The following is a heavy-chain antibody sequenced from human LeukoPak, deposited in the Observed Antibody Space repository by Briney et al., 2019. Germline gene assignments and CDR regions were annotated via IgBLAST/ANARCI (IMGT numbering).Heavy chain of an antibody. J-gene: IGHJ5*02. CDR2: VSRFGGTT. Sequence: GGSLRLSCAASGFTFNSYAMSWVRQAPGKGLEWVSAVSRFGGTTYYADSAKGRFTISRDDSKNTVDLQMNSLRVDDTALYYCVKHVGSRWSNNRFDPWGQGTLVTVS. D-gene: IGHD6-13*01. V-gene: IGHV3-23*01. CDR1: GFTFNSYA. CDR3: VKHVGSRWSNNRFDP.